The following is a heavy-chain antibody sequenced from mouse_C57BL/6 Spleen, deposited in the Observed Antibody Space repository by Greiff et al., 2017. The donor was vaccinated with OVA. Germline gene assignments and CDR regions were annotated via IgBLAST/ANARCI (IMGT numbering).Heavy chain of an antibody. CDR3: ARCQGYYGLSYDYAMDY. J-gene: IGHJ4*01. D-gene: IGHD1-1*01. CDR1: GYTFTSYG. V-gene: IGHV1-81*01. Sequence: QVQLQQSGAELARPGASVKLSCKASGYTFTSYGISWVKQRTGQGLAWIGEIYPRSGNTYYNEKFKGKATLTADKSSSTAYMELRSLTSYDSAVYFCARCQGYYGLSYDYAMDYWGQGTSVTVSS. CDR2: IYPRSGNT.